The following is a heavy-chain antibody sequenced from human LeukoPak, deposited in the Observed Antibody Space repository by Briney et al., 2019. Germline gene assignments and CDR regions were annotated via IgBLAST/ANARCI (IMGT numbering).Heavy chain of an antibody. CDR1: GFTFSDYY. CDR3: ARVTGYVMEDYFDY. V-gene: IGHV3-11*01. Sequence: PGGSLRLSCAASGFTFSDYYMSWIRQAPGKGLEWVSYISCSGSTIYYADSVKGRFTISRDNAKNSLYLQMNSLRAEDTAVYYCARVTGYVMEDYFDYWGQGTLVTVSS. CDR2: ISCSGSTI. J-gene: IGHJ4*02. D-gene: IGHD6-13*01.